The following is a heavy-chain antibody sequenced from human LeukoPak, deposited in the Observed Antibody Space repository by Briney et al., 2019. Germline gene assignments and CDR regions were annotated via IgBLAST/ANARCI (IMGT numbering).Heavy chain of an antibody. V-gene: IGHV3-64*01. J-gene: IGHJ6*03. CDR2: INSNGNST. CDR3: ARGYKGYMDV. Sequence: GGSLRLSCAASGLIISGNAMVWVRQAPGKGLEYVSAINSNGNSTYYANSVKGRFTLSRDNSKNTLYLEMGSLRPEDMAVYYCARGYKGYMDVWGKGTTVTVSS. D-gene: IGHD3-10*01. CDR1: GLIISGNA.